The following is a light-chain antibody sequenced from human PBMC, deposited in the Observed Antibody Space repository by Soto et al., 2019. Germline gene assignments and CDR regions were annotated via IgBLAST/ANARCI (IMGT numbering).Light chain of an antibody. CDR3: MQALQSLT. CDR2: FGS. Sequence: EILMTQSTLTLPVTPGEPASISCRSSQSLLYNNTYNYLDWYVQKPGQSPQLLIYFGSNRAPGVPDRFSGSGSGTDFTLKINRVEAEDVGTYYCMQALQSLTFGQGTRLKIK. CDR1: QSLLYNNTYNY. V-gene: IGKV2-28*01. J-gene: IGKJ5*01.